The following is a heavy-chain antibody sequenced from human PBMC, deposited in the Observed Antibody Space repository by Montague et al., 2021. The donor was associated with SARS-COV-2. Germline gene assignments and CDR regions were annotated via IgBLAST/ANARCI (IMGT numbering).Heavy chain of an antibody. D-gene: IGHD1-26*01. CDR2: IDWDDDK. V-gene: IGHV2-70*18. J-gene: IGHJ3*02. Sequence: TLSLTCSVSGVSISSGSYYWSWVRQPPGKALEWLALIDWDDDKYYSTSLKTRLTISKDTSKNQVVLTMTNMDPVDTATYYCARIWGATRGDAFDIWGQGTMVTVSS. CDR3: ARIWGATRGDAFDI. CDR1: GVSISSGSYY.